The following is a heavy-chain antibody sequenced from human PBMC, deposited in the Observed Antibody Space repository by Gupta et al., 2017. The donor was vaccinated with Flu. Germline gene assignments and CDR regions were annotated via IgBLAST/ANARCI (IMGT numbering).Heavy chain of an antibody. CDR3: ARASGGNVPFDY. CDR2: LSPSGST. J-gene: IGHJ4*02. Sequence: VQLQESGPGLVQPSQTLSLTCTVSGASISSGNYYWTWIRQPAGKGLEWIGRLSPSGSTNYNPSLKSRVTISIDTSKNQFSLKLSSGTAADTAVYYCARASGGNVPFDYWGQGTLVTVSS. D-gene: IGHD3-16*01. V-gene: IGHV4-61*02. CDR1: GASISSGNYY.